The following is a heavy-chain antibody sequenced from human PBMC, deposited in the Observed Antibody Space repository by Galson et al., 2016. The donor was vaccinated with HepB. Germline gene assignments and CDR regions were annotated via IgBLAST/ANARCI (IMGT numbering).Heavy chain of an antibody. V-gene: IGHV3-23*01. CDR3: AKERLVQRIFDH. CDR2: ISTRRTT. CDR1: GFTFSSYN. J-gene: IGHJ4*02. Sequence: SLRLSCAASGFTFSSYNMNWVRQAPGKGLEWVASISTRRTTYYSDSVQGRFTISRDNSNNTLYLQMNGLTAEDTAVHYCAKERLVQRIFDHWGQGTLLTVSS. D-gene: IGHD1/OR15-1a*01.